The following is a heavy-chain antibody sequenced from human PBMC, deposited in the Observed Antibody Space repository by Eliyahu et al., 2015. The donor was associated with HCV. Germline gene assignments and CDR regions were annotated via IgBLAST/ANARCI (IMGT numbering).Heavy chain of an antibody. CDR2: IHPMYDIA. J-gene: IGHJ4*02. D-gene: IGHD6-19*01. CDR1: GGTFSSST. CDR3: ARARGYSSGWYLDS. V-gene: IGHV1-69*02. Sequence: QVQLVQSGAEVKKPGSSVKVSCKASGGTFSSSTISWVRQAPGQGLEWMGRIHPMYDIANYAQKFQARVTITADRSTSTAYLELSSLRSEDTAVYYCARARGYSSGWYLDSWGQGTLVTVSS.